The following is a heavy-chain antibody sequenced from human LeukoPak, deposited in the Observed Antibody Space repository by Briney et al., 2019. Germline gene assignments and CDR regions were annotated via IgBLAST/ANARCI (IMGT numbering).Heavy chain of an antibody. D-gene: IGHD3-9*01. V-gene: IGHV3-7*01. CDR1: GFTFSGYW. CDR2: IKEDGREK. CDR3: ARDRDILTGYYYYYYYMDV. J-gene: IGHJ6*03. Sequence: GGSLRLSCVASGFTFSGYWMSWVRQAPGKGLEWVAIIKEDGREKYYVDSVKGRFTISRDNARNSLYLQMNSLRAEDTAVYYCARDRDILTGYYYYYYYMDVWGKGTTVTLSS.